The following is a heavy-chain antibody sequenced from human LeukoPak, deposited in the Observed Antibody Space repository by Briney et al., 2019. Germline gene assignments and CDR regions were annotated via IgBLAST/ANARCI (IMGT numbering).Heavy chain of an antibody. D-gene: IGHD6-13*01. CDR2: IIPIFGKA. V-gene: IGHV1-69*04. Sequence: SVKVSCKASGGTFSSYAISWVRQAPGQGLEWMGRIIPIFGKANYAQKFQGRVTITADKSTSTAYMELSSLRSEDTAVYYCARGGEQQLVLFDYWGQGTLVTVSS. CDR1: GGTFSSYA. J-gene: IGHJ4*02. CDR3: ARGGEQQLVLFDY.